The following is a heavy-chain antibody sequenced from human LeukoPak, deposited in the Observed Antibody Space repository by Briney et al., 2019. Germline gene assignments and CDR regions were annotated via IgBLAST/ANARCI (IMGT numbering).Heavy chain of an antibody. CDR1: GGTFSSYA. J-gene: IGHJ4*02. CDR2: IIPIFGTA. CDR3: ARVHLEATVVIPWGYFDY. V-gene: IGHV1-69*13. Sequence: WASVKVSCKASGGTFSSYAISWVRQAPGQGLEWMGGIIPIFGTANYAQKFQGRVTITADESTSTAYMELSSLRSEDTAVYYCARVHLEATVVIPWGYFDYWGQGTLVTVSS. D-gene: IGHD4-23*01.